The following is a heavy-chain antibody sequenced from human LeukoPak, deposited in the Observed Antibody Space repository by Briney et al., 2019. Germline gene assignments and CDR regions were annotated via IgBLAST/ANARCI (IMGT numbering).Heavy chain of an antibody. CDR1: GGSISSSNW. CDR2: IYHSGST. V-gene: IGHV4-4*02. J-gene: IGHJ4*02. Sequence: SETLSLTCAVSGGSISSSNWWSWVRQPPGKGLEWIGEIYHSGSTNYNPSLKSRVTISVDKSKNQFSLKLSSVTAADTAVYYCARARGVVVVVAATRSGDFDYWSQGTLVTVSS. D-gene: IGHD2-15*01. CDR3: ARARGVVVVVAATRSGDFDY.